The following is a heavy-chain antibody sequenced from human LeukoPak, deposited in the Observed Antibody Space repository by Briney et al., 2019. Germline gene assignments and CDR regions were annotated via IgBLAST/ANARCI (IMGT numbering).Heavy chain of an antibody. CDR3: ARLRSEAAYNYYFDY. CDR1: GGSISSSSYY. V-gene: IGHV4-39*07. J-gene: IGHJ4*02. CDR2: IYYSGST. D-gene: IGHD5-24*01. Sequence: TSETLSLTCTVSGGSISSSSYYWGWIRQPPGKGLEWIGSIYYSGSTNYNPSLKSRVTMSVDTSKNQFSLWLSSVTAADTAVYYCARLRSEAAYNYYFDYWGQGALVTVSS.